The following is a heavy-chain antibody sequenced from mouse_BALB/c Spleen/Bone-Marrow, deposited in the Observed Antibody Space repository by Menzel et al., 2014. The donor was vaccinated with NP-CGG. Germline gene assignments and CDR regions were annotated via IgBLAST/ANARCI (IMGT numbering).Heavy chain of an antibody. D-gene: IGHD3-1*01. Sequence: EVHLVESGGGLVKPGGSLKLSCAASGFTLSSYAMSWVRQSPEKRLEWVAEISSGGSYTYYPDTVTGRFTISRDNAKNTLYLEMSSLRSEDTAMYYCARDSSGYFDYWGQGTTLTVSS. V-gene: IGHV5-9-4*01. CDR1: GFTLSSYA. CDR2: ISSGGSYT. J-gene: IGHJ2*01. CDR3: ARDSSGYFDY.